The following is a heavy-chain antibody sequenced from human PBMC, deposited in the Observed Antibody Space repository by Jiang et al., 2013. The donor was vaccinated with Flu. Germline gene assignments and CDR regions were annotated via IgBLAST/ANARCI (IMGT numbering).Heavy chain of an antibody. V-gene: IGHV4-59*01. J-gene: IGHJ6*02. D-gene: IGHD3-9*01. CDR1: GGSISSYY. CDR3: ARASHILTSRPYYYPYGMDV. CDR2: IYYSGST. Sequence: LLKPSETLSLTCTVSGGSISSYYWSWIRKPPGKGLEWIGYIYYSGSTKYNPSLKSRVTISDDTSKDQFSLKLTSVTAADTAAYYCARASHILTSRPYYYPYGMDVWGQGTTVTVSS.